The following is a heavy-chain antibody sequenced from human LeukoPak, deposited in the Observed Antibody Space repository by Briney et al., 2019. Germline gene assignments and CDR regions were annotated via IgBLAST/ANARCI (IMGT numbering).Heavy chain of an antibody. D-gene: IGHD6-13*01. Sequence: ASVKVSCKASGYTFTSYDINWVRQATGQGLEWMGWMNPNSGNTGYAQKFQGRVTMTRNTSISTAYMELSSLRSEDTAVYYCARNKFPGIAAAGTTFGYWGQGTLVTVSS. CDR1: GYTFTSYD. V-gene: IGHV1-8*01. J-gene: IGHJ4*02. CDR3: ARNKFPGIAAAGTTFGY. CDR2: MNPNSGNT.